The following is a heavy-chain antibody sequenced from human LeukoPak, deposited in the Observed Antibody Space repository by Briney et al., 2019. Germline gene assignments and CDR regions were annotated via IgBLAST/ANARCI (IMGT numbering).Heavy chain of an antibody. D-gene: IGHD2-21*02. CDR1: GFTFSSYG. J-gene: IGHJ4*02. Sequence: PGGSLRLSCGASGFTFSSYGMNWLRQAPGKGLEWVAVIWYGGSHKYYADSAKGRFTISRDNSKNTVSLQMDSLRVEDTALYYCARDLGGCGDRFCSYYFDHWGQGIQVTVSS. CDR3: ARDLGGCGDRFCSYYFDH. CDR2: IWYGGSHK. V-gene: IGHV3-33*01.